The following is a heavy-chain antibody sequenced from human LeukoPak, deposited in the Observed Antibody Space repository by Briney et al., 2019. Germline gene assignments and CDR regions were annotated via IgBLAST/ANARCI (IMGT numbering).Heavy chain of an antibody. Sequence: GGSLRLSCAASGFTFSSYAMSWVRQAPGKGLEWVSAISGSGGSTYYADSVKGRFTISRDNSKNTLYLQMNSLRAEDTAVYHCAKEGGYSGPYYYYYYMDVWGKGTTVTVSS. D-gene: IGHD5-12*01. CDR1: GFTFSSYA. V-gene: IGHV3-23*01. CDR2: ISGSGGST. CDR3: AKEGGYSGPYYYYYYMDV. J-gene: IGHJ6*03.